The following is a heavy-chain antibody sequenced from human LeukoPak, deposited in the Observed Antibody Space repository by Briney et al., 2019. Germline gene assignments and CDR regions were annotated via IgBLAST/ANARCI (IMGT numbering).Heavy chain of an antibody. Sequence: SETLSLTCTVSGVSINTYYASWIRQAPGKGLEFIGFIYNGGNTNYNPSLKSRATISVDTSNNQFSLRLTSVTAADTAMYYCAAGPWELDFWGQGTLVTISS. V-gene: IGHV4-4*09. CDR1: GVSINTYY. D-gene: IGHD1-26*01. CDR3: AAGPWELDF. J-gene: IGHJ4*02. CDR2: IYNGGNT.